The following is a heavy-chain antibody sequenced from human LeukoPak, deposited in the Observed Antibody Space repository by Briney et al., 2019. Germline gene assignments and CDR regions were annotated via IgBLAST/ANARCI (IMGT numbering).Heavy chain of an antibody. J-gene: IGHJ4*02. Sequence: GGSLRLSCAPSGFTFSRHGMHWVRQAPGKGLEWEAIISNDGSRKYYAHSVEGRFAISRDNSKNTLYLQMDSLRAEDTAVYYCAKDGYSGYDVFDYWGQGTLVTVSS. V-gene: IGHV3-30*18. D-gene: IGHD5-12*01. CDR3: AKDGYSGYDVFDY. CDR1: GFTFSRHG. CDR2: ISNDGSRK.